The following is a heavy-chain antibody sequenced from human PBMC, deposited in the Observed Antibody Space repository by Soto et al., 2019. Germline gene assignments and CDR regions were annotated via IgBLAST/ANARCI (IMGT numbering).Heavy chain of an antibody. Sequence: SETLSLTCGIYGGYFSANYWSWIRQTPGKGLEWLGEINHAGSTDYNPSLKGRITISADTSKNQFSLKLSSMTAADTAVYYCATGGLFTSWGQGALVTAPQ. CDR2: INHAGST. CDR3: ATGGLFTS. CDR1: GGYFSANY. D-gene: IGHD3-3*01. J-gene: IGHJ5*02. V-gene: IGHV4-34*01.